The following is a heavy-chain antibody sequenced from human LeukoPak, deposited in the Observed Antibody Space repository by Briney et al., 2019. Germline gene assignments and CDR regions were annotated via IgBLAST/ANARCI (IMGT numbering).Heavy chain of an antibody. CDR2: IRYDGSNK. V-gene: IGHV3-30*02. J-gene: IGHJ4*02. CDR1: GFTFSGYG. CDR3: AKVEEYCSSTSCHDY. D-gene: IGHD2-2*01. Sequence: GGSLRLSCAASGFTFSGYGMHWVRRAPGKGLEWVAFIRYDGSNKYYADSVKGRFTISRDNSKTTLYLQMNSLRAEDTAVYYCAKVEEYCSSTSCHDYWGQGTLVTVSS.